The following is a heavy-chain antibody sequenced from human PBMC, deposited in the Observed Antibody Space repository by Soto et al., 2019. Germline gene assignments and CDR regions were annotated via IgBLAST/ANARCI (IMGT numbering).Heavy chain of an antibody. CDR2: IYYSGST. J-gene: IGHJ4*02. V-gene: IGHV4-39*01. Sequence: SETLSLTCTVSGGSISSSSYYWGWIRQPPGKGLEWIGSIYYSGSTYYNPSLKSRVTISVDTSKNQFSLKLSSVTAADTAVYYCARQSFGSIAAAGTALVDYWGQGTLVTVSS. D-gene: IGHD6-13*01. CDR3: ARQSFGSIAAAGTALVDY. CDR1: GGSISSSSYY.